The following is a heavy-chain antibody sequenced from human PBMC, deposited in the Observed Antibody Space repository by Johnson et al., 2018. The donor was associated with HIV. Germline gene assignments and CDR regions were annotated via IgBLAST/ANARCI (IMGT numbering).Heavy chain of an antibody. V-gene: IGHV3-33*08. J-gene: IGHJ3*01. Sequence: QVQLVESGGGVVQPGRSLRLSCAASGFTFSSYGMHWVRQAPGKGLEWVAVIWSDGSNKYYADSVKGRFTISRDNSKKTLYVQMNRLRTEDTAVYYCARVLSWWSGAFDLWGQGNMVIVSS. CDR1: GFTFSSYG. CDR2: IWSDGSNK. CDR3: ARVLSWWSGAFDL. D-gene: IGHD2-21*01.